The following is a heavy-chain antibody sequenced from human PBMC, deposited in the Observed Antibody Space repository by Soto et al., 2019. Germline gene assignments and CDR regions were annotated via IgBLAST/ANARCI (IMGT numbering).Heavy chain of an antibody. CDR3: AWGLEWELPLEY. V-gene: IGHV3-23*01. CDR1: GFSFSSYA. D-gene: IGHD1-26*01. CDR2: ISISGGST. Sequence: EVQLLESGGGLVQPGGSLRLSCAASGFSFSSYAMSWVRQAPGKGLEWVSAISISGGSTYYAVSVKGRFTISRDNSQNTLFLPMNSLRDEDTAGYYCAWGLEWELPLEYWGQGTLVTVSS. J-gene: IGHJ4*02.